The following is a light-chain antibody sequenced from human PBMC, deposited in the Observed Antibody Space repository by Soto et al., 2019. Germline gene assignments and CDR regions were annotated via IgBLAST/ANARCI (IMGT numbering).Light chain of an antibody. CDR3: QSYDSSLRVMV. V-gene: IGLV1-40*01. Sequence: QSVLTQPPSVSGAPGQRVTISCTGSSSKIGAGYDVHWYQQLPGTAPKLLIYGNSNRPSGVPDRFAGSKSGTSASLAITGLQAEDEADYYCQSYDSSLRVMVFGGGTKLTVL. J-gene: IGLJ2*01. CDR2: GNS. CDR1: SSKIGAGYD.